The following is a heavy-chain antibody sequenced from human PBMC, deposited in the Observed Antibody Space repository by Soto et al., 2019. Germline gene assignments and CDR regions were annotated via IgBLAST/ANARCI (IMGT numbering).Heavy chain of an antibody. CDR1: GYSFTSYW. D-gene: IGHD6-25*01. Sequence: PGESLKISCKGSGYSFTSYWIGWVRQMPGKGLEWMGIIYPGDSDTRYSPPFQGQVTISADKSISTAYLQWSSLKASDTAMYYCARLEGEDGFYAGIAAHWGQGTLVTVSS. CDR3: ARLEGEDGFYAGIAAH. CDR2: IYPGDSDT. J-gene: IGHJ4*02. V-gene: IGHV5-51*01.